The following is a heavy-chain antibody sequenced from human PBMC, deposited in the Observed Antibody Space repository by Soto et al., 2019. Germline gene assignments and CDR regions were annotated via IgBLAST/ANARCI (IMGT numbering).Heavy chain of an antibody. D-gene: IGHD6-19*01. CDR3: ARLYSSGWYDK. CDR2: IKSDGSYT. J-gene: IGHJ4*02. CDR1: GFTLGSYW. V-gene: IGHV3-74*01. Sequence: GGSLRLSCAASGFTLGSYWMHWVRQAPGKGLVWVSRIKSDGSYTNYADSVKGRFTISRDNAKNTLYLQMDSLRAEDTAVYYCARLYSSGWYDKWGQGTLVTSP.